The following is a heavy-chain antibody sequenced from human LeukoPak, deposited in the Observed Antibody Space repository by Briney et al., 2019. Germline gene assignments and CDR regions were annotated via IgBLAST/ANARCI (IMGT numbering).Heavy chain of an antibody. CDR1: GFTFTNYG. CDR2: ISGSGSST. V-gene: IGHV3-23*01. Sequence: PGGSLRLSCAASGFTFTNYGMRWVRQAPGKGLEWVSGISGSGSSTYYAHSVKGRFAISRDNSKNTLYLQMSSLRAEDTALYYCAKGRIAPDDWGQGTLVAVSS. J-gene: IGHJ4*02. D-gene: IGHD2-15*01. CDR3: AKGRIAPDD.